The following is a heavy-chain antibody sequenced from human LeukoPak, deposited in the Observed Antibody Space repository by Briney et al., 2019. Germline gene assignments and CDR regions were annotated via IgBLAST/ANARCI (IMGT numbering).Heavy chain of an antibody. J-gene: IGHJ4*02. CDR3: AKDQAWLRFEY. D-gene: IGHD5-12*01. Sequence: GGSLRLSCAASGFTFSSYALTWVRQAPGKGLEWVSVIIASGSSTYYADSVKGRFTISRDNSKNTLYLQMNSLRAEDTAVYYCAKDQAWLRFEYGGQGTLVTVSS. V-gene: IGHV3-23*01. CDR2: IIASGSST. CDR1: GFTFSSYA.